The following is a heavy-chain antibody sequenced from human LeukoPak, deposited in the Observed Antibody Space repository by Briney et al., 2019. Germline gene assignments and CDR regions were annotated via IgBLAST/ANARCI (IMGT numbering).Heavy chain of an antibody. CDR3: ARDLPYYDFWSGNIDY. CDR2: IWYDGSNK. Sequence: QAGGSLRLSCAASGFTFSNYGMHWVRQAPGKGLEWVAVIWYDGSNKYYADSVKGRFTISRNNSKNTLYLQMNSLRAEDTAVYYCARDLPYYDFWSGNIDYWGQGTLVTVSS. D-gene: IGHD3-3*01. CDR1: GFTFSNYG. V-gene: IGHV3-33*01. J-gene: IGHJ4*02.